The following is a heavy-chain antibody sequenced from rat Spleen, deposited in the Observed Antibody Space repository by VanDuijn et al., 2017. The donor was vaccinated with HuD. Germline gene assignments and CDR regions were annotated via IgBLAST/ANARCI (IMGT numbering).Heavy chain of an antibody. CDR1: GFTFSDYN. D-gene: IGHD1-6*01. CDR3: ASLMYTTDSDY. V-gene: IGHV5-7*01. CDR2: ISYDGSST. Sequence: EVQLVESGGGLVQPGRSLRLSCAASGFTFSDYNMAWVRQAPRKGLEWVATISYDGSSTYYRDSVKGRFTISRDNAKSTLYLQMDSLRSEDTATYYCASLMYTTDSDYWGQGVMVTVSS. J-gene: IGHJ2*01.